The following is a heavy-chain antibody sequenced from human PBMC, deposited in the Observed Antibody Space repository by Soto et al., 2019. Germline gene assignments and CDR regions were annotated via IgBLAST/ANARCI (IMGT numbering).Heavy chain of an antibody. CDR2: IYYSGST. D-gene: IGHD3-10*01. CDR1: GGSISSSSYY. CDR3: ARLSMVRGVSTFAY. J-gene: IGHJ4*02. Sequence: QLQLQESGPGLVKPSETLSLTCTVSGGSISSSSYYWGWIRQPPGKGLEWIGSIYYSGSTYYNPTLKSRVTLSVDASKNRFSLKLSSVTAADTAVYYCARLSMVRGVSTFAYWGQGTLVTVSS. V-gene: IGHV4-39*01.